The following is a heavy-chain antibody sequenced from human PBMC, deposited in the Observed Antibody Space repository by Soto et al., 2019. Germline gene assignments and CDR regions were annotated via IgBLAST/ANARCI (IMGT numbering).Heavy chain of an antibody. CDR3: AREDGGTSRYYYGMDV. CDR1: GCSVSSGGYY. D-gene: IGHD2-2*01. V-gene: IGHV4-61*08. CDR2: IYYSGST. J-gene: IGHJ6*02. Sequence: ASENPSLTCTVSGCSVSSGGYYWSWIPEPPGKGLEWIGYIYYSGSTNYNPSLKSRVTISVDTSKNQFSLKLSSVTAADTAVYYCAREDGGTSRYYYGMDVWGQGTTVTVSS.